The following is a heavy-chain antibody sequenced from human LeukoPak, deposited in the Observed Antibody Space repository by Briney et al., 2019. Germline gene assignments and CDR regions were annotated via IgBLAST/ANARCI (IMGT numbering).Heavy chain of an antibody. Sequence: GGSLRLSCAASVFTFSSYEMNWVRQAPGKGLEWVSYISSSGSTIYYADSVKGRFTISRDNAKNSLYLQMNSLRAEDTAVYYCARDLLAVAGKNYWGQGTLVTVSS. CDR3: ARDLLAVAGKNY. D-gene: IGHD6-19*01. CDR1: VFTFSSYE. CDR2: ISSSGSTI. V-gene: IGHV3-48*03. J-gene: IGHJ4*02.